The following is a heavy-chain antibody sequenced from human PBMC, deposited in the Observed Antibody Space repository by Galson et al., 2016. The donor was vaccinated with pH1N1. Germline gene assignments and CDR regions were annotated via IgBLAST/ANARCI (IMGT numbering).Heavy chain of an antibody. Sequence: SLRLSCAASGFTFNEYGMSWARQAPGKGLEWVSGVIWNGGSPGYADSVKGRFTISRDNAQKSLYLQLNSLRAEDTAVYYCVRKNYGDAFDIWGRGTMVTVSS. CDR3: VRKNYGDAFDI. CDR1: GFTFNEYG. V-gene: IGHV3-20*04. J-gene: IGHJ3*02. CDR2: VIWNGGSP. D-gene: IGHD3-10*01.